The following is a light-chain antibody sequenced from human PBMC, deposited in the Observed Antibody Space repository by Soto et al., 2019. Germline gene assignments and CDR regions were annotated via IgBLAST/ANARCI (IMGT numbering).Light chain of an antibody. CDR2: GTS. V-gene: IGKV3-15*01. CDR3: QQYNDWPRRT. CDR1: QSVSIN. Sequence: EIVMTQSPAILSVSPGERVTLSCRASQSVSINLASYQQRPGQAPRILIYGTSTMATGVPVRFSGSGSGTEFTLTINGLQSEAFAVYYCQQYNDWPRRTFGHGTKV. J-gene: IGKJ1*01.